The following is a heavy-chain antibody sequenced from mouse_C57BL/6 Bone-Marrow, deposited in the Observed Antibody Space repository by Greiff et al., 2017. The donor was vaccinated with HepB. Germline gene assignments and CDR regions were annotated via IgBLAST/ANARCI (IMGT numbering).Heavy chain of an antibody. Sequence: VHVKQSGPELVKPGASVKISCKASGYSFTGYYMNWVKQSPEKSLEWIGEINPSTGGTTYNQKFKTKATLTVDKSSSTAYMQLKSLTSEYSAVYYCARRPYYYGSSWAMDYWGQGTSVTVSS. CDR1: GYSFTGYY. CDR2: INPSTGGT. V-gene: IGHV1-42*01. CDR3: ARRPYYYGSSWAMDY. J-gene: IGHJ4*01. D-gene: IGHD1-1*01.